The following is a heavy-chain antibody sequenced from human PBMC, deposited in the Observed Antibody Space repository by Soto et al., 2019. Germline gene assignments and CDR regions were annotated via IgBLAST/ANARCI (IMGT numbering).Heavy chain of an antibody. CDR1: FGSVRNSSYD. CDR3: ARRSPGGGSGSYGRWFDT. D-gene: IGHD3-10*01. Sequence: ELMPDTYTVAFGSVRNSSYDCICTKQPPGNGLELIGSIYYSGSTYYNPSLKSRVTISVDTSKNQFSLKLSSVTAADTALYYCARRSPGGGSGSYGRWFDTWGQGTLVT. J-gene: IGHJ5*02. V-gene: IGHV4-39*01. CDR2: IYYSGST.